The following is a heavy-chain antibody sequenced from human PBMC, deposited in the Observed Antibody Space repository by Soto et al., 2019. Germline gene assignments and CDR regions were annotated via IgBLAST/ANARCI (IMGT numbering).Heavy chain of an antibody. J-gene: IGHJ6*02. CDR2: TIPMFGTT. CDR3: TRCGIRYHSIGSYLGIDGMDV. Sequence: QVQLVQSGAEVKKPESSVRVSCKASGGTFNNYAITWVRQAPGQGLEWLGGTIPMFGTTNYAEKFQGRVTLTADESTNTAYMELSSLRSEDTAIYYCTRCGIRYHSIGSYLGIDGMDVWGQGTTVIVSS. V-gene: IGHV1-69*12. D-gene: IGHD3-22*01. CDR1: GGTFNNYA.